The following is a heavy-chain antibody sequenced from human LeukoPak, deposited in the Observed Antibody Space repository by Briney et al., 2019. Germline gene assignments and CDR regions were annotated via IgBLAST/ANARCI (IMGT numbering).Heavy chain of an antibody. CDR3: AKLEMATITGYFDY. CDR1: GFTFSSYA. CDR2: ISYDGSNK. J-gene: IGHJ4*02. D-gene: IGHD5-24*01. Sequence: GGSLRLSCAASGFTFSSYAMHWVRQAPGKGLEWVAVISYDGSNKYYADSVKGRFTISRDNSKNTLYLQMNSLRAEDTAVYYCAKLEMATITGYFDYWGQGTLVTVSS. V-gene: IGHV3-30-3*02.